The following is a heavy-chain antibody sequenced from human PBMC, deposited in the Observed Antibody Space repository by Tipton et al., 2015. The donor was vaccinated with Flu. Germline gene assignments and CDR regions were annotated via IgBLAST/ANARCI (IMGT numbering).Heavy chain of an antibody. Sequence: TLSLTCGVSGYSISSGYYWGWIRQPPGKGLEWIGSISHTGTTNSNPSLKSRVTISVDTSKNQFYLEVRSVTAADMAVYYCARRDFSNYVSDPKNWFDRWGRGTLVTVSS. CDR1: GYSISSGYY. D-gene: IGHD4-11*01. J-gene: IGHJ5*02. V-gene: IGHV4-38-2*01. CDR2: ISHTGTT. CDR3: ARRDFSNYVSDPKNWFDR.